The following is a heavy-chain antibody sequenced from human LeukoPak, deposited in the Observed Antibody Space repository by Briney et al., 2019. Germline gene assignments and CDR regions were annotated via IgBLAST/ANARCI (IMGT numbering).Heavy chain of an antibody. CDR1: GGSISSYY. V-gene: IGHV4-59*08. CDR2: IYYSGST. CDR3: ARRNYYDSSGYSDAFDI. Sequence: SETLSLTCTVSGGSISSYYWSWIRQPPGKGLEWIGYIYYSGSTNYNPSLKRRVTISVDTSKNKFSLKLSSVTAADTAVYYCARRNYYDSSGYSDAFDIWGQGTMVTVSS. J-gene: IGHJ3*02. D-gene: IGHD3-22*01.